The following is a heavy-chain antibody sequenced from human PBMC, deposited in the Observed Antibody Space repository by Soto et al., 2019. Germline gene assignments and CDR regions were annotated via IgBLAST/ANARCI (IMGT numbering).Heavy chain of an antibody. CDR3: ARPYCGGDCYPHDYFDY. V-gene: IGHV5-51*01. CDR2: IYPGDSDT. Sequence: GEPLRSCCRGCGQRFISYWSGLVSHMPGKGLEWMGIIYPGDSDTRYSPSFQGQVTISADKSISTAYLQWSSLKASDTAMYYCARPYCGGDCYPHDYFDYWGQGTMGTV. CDR1: GQRFISYW. J-gene: IGHJ4*02. D-gene: IGHD2-21*02.